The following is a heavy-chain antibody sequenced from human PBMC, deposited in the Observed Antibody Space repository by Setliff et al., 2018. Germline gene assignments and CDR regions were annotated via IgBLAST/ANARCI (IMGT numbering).Heavy chain of an antibody. J-gene: IGHJ4*02. CDR1: GFIFSTYT. Sequence: PGESLKISCAASGFIFSTYTMNWVRQTPGKGLEWVSSISSTSSYIYYADSMKGRFTISRDNAKNSLYLQMNGLRVDDTAVYYCAREGAHTIMGKRTFDYWGQGTLVTVSS. V-gene: IGHV3-21*01. CDR3: AREGAHTIMGKRTFDY. CDR2: ISSTSSYI. D-gene: IGHD5-18*01.